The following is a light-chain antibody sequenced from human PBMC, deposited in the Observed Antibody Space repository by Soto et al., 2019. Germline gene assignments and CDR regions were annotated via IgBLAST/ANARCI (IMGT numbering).Light chain of an antibody. V-gene: IGKV1-5*03. J-gene: IGKJ1*01. Sequence: DIQMTQSPSTLSASVGDRVTITCRASQSISDSLAWYQQKPGKAPKLLIYEASNLKSGVPSMFSGSGSGTEYSLTSSSGQADYFASYYCQQYNGYWTFGQGTKVEIK. CDR2: EAS. CDR3: QQYNGYWT. CDR1: QSISDS.